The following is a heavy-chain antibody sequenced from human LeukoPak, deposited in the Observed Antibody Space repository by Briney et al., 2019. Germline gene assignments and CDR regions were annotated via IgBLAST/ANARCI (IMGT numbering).Heavy chain of an antibody. V-gene: IGHV1-69*06. J-gene: IGHJ3*02. CDR2: IIPIFGTA. D-gene: IGHD1-26*01. CDR3: ARDRVGARGLDAFDI. CDR1: GGTFSSYA. Sequence: ASVKVSCKASGGTFSSYAISWVRQAPGQGLEWMGGIIPIFGTANYAQKFQGRVTITADKSTSTAYMELSSLRSEDTAVYYCARDRVGARGLDAFDIWGQGTMVTVSS.